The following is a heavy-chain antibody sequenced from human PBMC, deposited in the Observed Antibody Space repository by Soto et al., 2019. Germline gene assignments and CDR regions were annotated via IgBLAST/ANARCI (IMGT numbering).Heavy chain of an antibody. V-gene: IGHV4-4*07. J-gene: IGHJ6*02. CDR3: ARDLPYNSSSWYNDRYYYYGMDV. D-gene: IGHD6-13*01. Sequence: ETLSLTCTGSGGSISSYYWRMIRHPAGKGLEWIGRIYTSGSTNYSPSLKSRVTMSVDTSKNQFSLKLSSVTAADTAVYYCARDLPYNSSSWYNDRYYYYGMDVWGQGTTVT. CDR2: IYTSGST. CDR1: GGSISSYY.